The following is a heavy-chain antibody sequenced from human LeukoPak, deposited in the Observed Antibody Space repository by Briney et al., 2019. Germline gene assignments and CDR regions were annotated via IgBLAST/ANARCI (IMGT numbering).Heavy chain of an antibody. J-gene: IGHJ4*02. D-gene: IGHD2-2*01. V-gene: IGHV3-21*01. CDR1: GFTFSSYS. Sequence: GGSLRLSCAASGFTFSSYSMNWVRQAPGKGLEWVSSISSSSSYIYYADSVKGRFTISRDNAKTSLYLQMNSLRAENTAVYYCARDWGYQLLFGWSIDYWGQGTLVTVSS. CDR3: ARDWGYQLLFGWSIDY. CDR2: ISSSSSYI.